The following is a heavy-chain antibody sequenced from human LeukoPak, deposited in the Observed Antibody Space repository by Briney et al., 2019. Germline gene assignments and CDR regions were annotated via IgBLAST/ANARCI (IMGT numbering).Heavy chain of an antibody. Sequence: GGSLRLSCAASGFTFSTYWMHWVRQAPGKGLVWVSRINSDGSSTDYADSVKGRFTISRDNAKNTLYLQMNSLRAEDTAVYYCASDSSSWYYFDYWGQGTLVTVSS. CDR3: ASDSSSWYYFDY. D-gene: IGHD6-13*01. CDR1: GFTFSTYW. V-gene: IGHV3-74*01. CDR2: INSDGSST. J-gene: IGHJ4*02.